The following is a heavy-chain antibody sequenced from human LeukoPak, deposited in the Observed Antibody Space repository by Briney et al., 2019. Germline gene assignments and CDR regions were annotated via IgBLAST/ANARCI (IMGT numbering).Heavy chain of an antibody. CDR3: ATDINDSSGYYDY. V-gene: IGHV1-24*01. CDR2: FDPGDGET. Sequence: ASVNVSCKVSGYTLTELSMHWVRQAPGKGLEWMGGFDPGDGETIYAQKFQGRVTMTEDTSTDTAYMELSSLRSEDTAVYYCATDINDSSGYYDYWGQGTLVTVSS. D-gene: IGHD3-22*01. CDR1: GYTLTELS. J-gene: IGHJ4*02.